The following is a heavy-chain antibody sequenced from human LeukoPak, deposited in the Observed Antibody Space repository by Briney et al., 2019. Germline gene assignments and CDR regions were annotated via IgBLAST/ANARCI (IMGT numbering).Heavy chain of an antibody. J-gene: IGHJ6*03. CDR3: ARGLEARRYYYFYYMDV. CDR1: GDSISSYY. D-gene: IGHD6-6*01. V-gene: IGHV4-59*01. CDR2: IYYSGST. Sequence: SETLSLTCTVSGDSISSYYWSWIRQPPGEGLEWIGYIYYSGSTNYNPSLKSRVTISVDTSKNQFSLKLSSVTAADTAVYYCARGLEARRYYYFYYMDVWGKETTVTVSS.